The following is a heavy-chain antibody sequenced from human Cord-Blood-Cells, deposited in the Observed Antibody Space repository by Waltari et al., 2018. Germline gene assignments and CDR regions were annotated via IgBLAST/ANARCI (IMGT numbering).Heavy chain of an antibody. Sequence: EVQLVESGGGLVQPGGSLRLSCAASGFTFSSYWMSWVRQAPGKGLEWVANIKQDGSEKYYVDSVKGRFTISRDNAKNSLYLQMNSLRAEDTAVYYCARFSVGWYPYFDYWGQGTLVTVSS. CDR2: IKQDGSEK. D-gene: IGHD6-19*01. CDR3: ARFSVGWYPYFDY. CDR1: GFTFSSYW. J-gene: IGHJ4*02. V-gene: IGHV3-7*01.